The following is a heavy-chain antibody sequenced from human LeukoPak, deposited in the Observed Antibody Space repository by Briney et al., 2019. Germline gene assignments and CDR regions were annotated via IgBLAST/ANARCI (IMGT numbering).Heavy chain of an antibody. Sequence: AGSLRLSCSASGFTFSSYWMHWVRQTPGKGLVWVSRIKSDGSTIYPDSVKGRFTISRDNAKNTLYLQMNSLRAEDTAIYYCARAVTYFYGSVTYDWFDPWGQGTLVTVSS. CDR2: IKSDGST. J-gene: IGHJ5*02. CDR3: ARAVTYFYGSVTYDWFDP. CDR1: GFTFSSYW. V-gene: IGHV3-74*01. D-gene: IGHD3-10*01.